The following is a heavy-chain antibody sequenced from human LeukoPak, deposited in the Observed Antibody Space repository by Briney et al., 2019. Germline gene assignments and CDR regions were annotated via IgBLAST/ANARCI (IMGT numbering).Heavy chain of an antibody. CDR3: ARDHSSGWCSASPSGYLDY. D-gene: IGHD6-19*01. J-gene: IGHJ4*02. V-gene: IGHV3-11*04. Sequence: GGSLRLSCAASGFTFSDYYMSWIRQAPGKGLEWVSYISSSGSTIYYADSVKGRFTISRDNAKNSLYLQMNSLRAEDTAVYYCARDHSSGWCSASPSGYLDYWGQGTLVTVSS. CDR1: GFTFSDYY. CDR2: ISSSGSTI.